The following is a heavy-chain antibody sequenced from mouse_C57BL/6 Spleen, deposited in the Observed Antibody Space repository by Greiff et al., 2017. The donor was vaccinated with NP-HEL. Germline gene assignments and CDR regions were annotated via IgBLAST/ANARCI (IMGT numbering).Heavy chain of an antibody. D-gene: IGHD1-1*01. CDR1: GYTFTDYN. J-gene: IGHJ3*01. Sequence: EVQLQQSGPELVKPGASVKIPCKASGYTFTDYNMDWVKQSHGKSLEWIGDINPNNGGTIYNQKFKGKATLTVDKSSSTAYMEPRSLTSEDTAVYYCARKAYYYGTPFAYWGQGTLVTVSA. CDR3: ARKAYYYGTPFAY. V-gene: IGHV1-18*01. CDR2: INPNNGGT.